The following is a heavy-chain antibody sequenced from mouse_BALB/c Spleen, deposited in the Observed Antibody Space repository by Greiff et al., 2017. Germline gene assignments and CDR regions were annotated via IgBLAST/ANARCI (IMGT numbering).Heavy chain of an antibody. D-gene: IGHD1-1*01. Sequence: EVMLVESGGGLVQPGGSRKLSCAASGFTFSSFGMHWVRQAPEKGLEWVAYISSGSSTIYYADTVKGRFTISRDNPKNTLFLQMTSLRSEDTAMYYCARRTTVAHYAMDYWGQGTSVTVSS. V-gene: IGHV5-17*02. J-gene: IGHJ4*01. CDR3: ARRTTVAHYAMDY. CDR1: GFTFSSFG. CDR2: ISSGSSTI.